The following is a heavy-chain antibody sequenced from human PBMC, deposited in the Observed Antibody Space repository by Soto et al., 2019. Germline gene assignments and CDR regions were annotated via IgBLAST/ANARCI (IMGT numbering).Heavy chain of an antibody. Sequence: QVQLQESGPGLVKPSQTLSLTCTVSGGSISSGGYYWSWIRQHPGKGLEWIGYIYYSGSTYYNPSLKSRVTISLDTSKNQFSLKLSSVTAADTAVYYCARLIPWRSSSSRRPTDYYYYGMDVW. CDR1: GGSISSGGYY. V-gene: IGHV4-31*03. J-gene: IGHJ6*01. CDR2: IYYSGST. CDR3: ARLIPWRSSSSRRPTDYYYYGMDV. D-gene: IGHD6-6*01.